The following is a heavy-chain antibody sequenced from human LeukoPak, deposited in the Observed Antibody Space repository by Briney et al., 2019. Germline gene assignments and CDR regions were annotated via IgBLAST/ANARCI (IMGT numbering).Heavy chain of an antibody. Sequence: SETLSLTCSVSGSFLYNYYWSWIRQTPGKGLEWIGYIFYNGDTKYNPSLESRVTISIDTSKNQFSLKLTSVTAADTAVYYCARESGYSGYDLRGVDGYWGQGTLVTVSS. CDR3: ARESGYSGYDLRGVDGY. V-gene: IGHV4-59*12. D-gene: IGHD5-12*01. CDR1: GSFLYNYY. J-gene: IGHJ4*02. CDR2: IFYNGDT.